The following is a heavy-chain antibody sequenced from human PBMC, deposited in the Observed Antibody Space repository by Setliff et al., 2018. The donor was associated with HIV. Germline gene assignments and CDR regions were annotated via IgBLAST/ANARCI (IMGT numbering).Heavy chain of an antibody. CDR2: IIPIFNRG. CDR3: ATGRHYYDSSDYPANPFDV. D-gene: IGHD3-22*01. CDR1: GGIFIKSA. Sequence: ASVKVSCKASGGIFIKSAFTWVRQAPGQGLEWMGSIIPIFNRGNYAQKFQSRVTITADESTSTAYMELSSLRSEDTAVYFCATGRHYYDSSDYPANPFDVWGQGTMVT. V-gene: IGHV1-69*13. J-gene: IGHJ3*01.